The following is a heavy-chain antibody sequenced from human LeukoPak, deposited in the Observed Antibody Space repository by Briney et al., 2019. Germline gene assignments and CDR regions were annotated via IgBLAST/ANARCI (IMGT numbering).Heavy chain of an antibody. CDR1: GFTFSIYA. Sequence: GGSLRLSCAACGFTFSIYAMSWVRQAQGKGLEWVSAISGSGGSTYYADSVKGRFTISRDNSKNTLYLQMNSLRAEDTAVYYCAKLGNFYYYDSSGYSDYWGQGTLVTVSS. V-gene: IGHV3-23*01. J-gene: IGHJ4*02. CDR2: ISGSGGST. CDR3: AKLGNFYYYDSSGYSDY. D-gene: IGHD3-22*01.